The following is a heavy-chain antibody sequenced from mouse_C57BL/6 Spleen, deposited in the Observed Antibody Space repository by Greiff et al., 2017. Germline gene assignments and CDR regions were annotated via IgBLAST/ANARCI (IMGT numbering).Heavy chain of an antibody. CDR1: GFTFSDYG. Sequence: EVMLVESGGGLVKPGGSLKLSCAASGFTFSDYGMHWVRQAPEKGLEWVAYISSGSSTIYYADTVKGRCTISRDNAKNTLFLQMTSLRSEDTAMYYCARGRYGNYDDYWGQGTTLTVSS. CDR3: ARGRYGNYDDY. CDR2: ISSGSSTI. V-gene: IGHV5-17*01. J-gene: IGHJ2*01. D-gene: IGHD2-1*01.